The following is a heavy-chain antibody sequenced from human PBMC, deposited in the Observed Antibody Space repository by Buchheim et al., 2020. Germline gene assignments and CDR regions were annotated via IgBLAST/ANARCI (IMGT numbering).Heavy chain of an antibody. D-gene: IGHD3-22*01. V-gene: IGHV3-66*02. CDR2: IYSGGST. CDR1: GFTVSSNY. CDR3: ARGRGDDSSGYYYSYYYYYGMDV. J-gene: IGHJ6*02. Sequence: EVQPVESGGGLVQPGGSLRLSCAASGFTVSSNYMSWVRQAPGKGLDWVSVIYSGGSTYYADSVKGRFTISRDNSKNTLYLQMNSLRAEDTAVYYCARGRGDDSSGYYYSYYYYYGMDVWGQGTT.